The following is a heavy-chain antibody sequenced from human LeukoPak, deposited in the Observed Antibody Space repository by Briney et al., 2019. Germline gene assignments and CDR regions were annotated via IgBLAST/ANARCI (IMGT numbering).Heavy chain of an antibody. CDR3: ARAVGSFDWLPLFDY. Sequence: SETLSLTCTVSGGSIRSYYWSWIRQPPGKGLEWIGYIFYSGGANYNPSLKSRVTISVDTSKNQFYLKLSSVTAADTAVYYCARAVGSFDWLPLFDYWGQGTLVTVSS. CDR2: IFYSGGA. J-gene: IGHJ4*02. V-gene: IGHV4-59*08. D-gene: IGHD3-9*01. CDR1: GGSIRSYY.